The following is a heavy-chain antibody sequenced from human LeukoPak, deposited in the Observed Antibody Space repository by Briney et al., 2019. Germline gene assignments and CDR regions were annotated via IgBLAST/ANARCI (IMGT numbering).Heavy chain of an antibody. CDR3: AKDIGRYYYDSSGYYYP. J-gene: IGHJ5*02. CDR1: GFTFYDYA. CDR2: ISWNSGSI. Sequence: GGSLRLSCAASGFTFYDYAMHWVRHAPGNGLEWVSGISWNSGSIGYADSVKGRFTISRDNAKNSLYLQMNSLRAEDTAFYYCAKDIGRYYYDSSGYYYPWGQGTLVTVSS. V-gene: IGHV3-9*01. D-gene: IGHD3-22*01.